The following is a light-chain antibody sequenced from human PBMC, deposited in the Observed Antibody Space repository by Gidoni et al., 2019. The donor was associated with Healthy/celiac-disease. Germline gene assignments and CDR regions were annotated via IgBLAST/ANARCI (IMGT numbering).Light chain of an antibody. CDR1: PSVSSN. CDR3: QQYNNWPMYT. J-gene: IGKJ2*01. V-gene: IGKV3-15*01. Sequence: EIVMTQSPATLSVSPGERATRSCRASPSVSSNLAWYQQKPGQAPRLLIYGAPTRATGIPARFSGSGSGTEFTLTISSLQSEDFAVYYCQQYNNWPMYTFGQXTKLEIK. CDR2: GAP.